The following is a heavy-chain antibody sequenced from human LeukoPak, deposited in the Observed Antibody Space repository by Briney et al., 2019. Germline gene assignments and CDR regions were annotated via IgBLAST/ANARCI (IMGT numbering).Heavy chain of an antibody. D-gene: IGHD6-19*01. CDR2: ISGSGGSA. V-gene: IGHV3-23*01. Sequence: SGGSLRLSCAASGFTFTTYAMSWVRQAPGKGLEWVSAISGSGGSANYADSVRGRFTISRDNSKNTLYLQMNSLRAEDTAVYYCAKDKSGWVEGRLDYWGQGTLVTGSS. CDR1: GFTFTTYA. J-gene: IGHJ4*02. CDR3: AKDKSGWVEGRLDY.